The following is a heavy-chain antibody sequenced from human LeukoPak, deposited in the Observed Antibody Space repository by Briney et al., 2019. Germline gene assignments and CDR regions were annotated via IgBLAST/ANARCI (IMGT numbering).Heavy chain of an antibody. Sequence: GGSLRLSCAASGFTFSSYVMSWVRQAPGKGLEWVSAISGSGGSTYYADSVKGRFTISRDNSKNTLYLQMNSLRAEDTAMYYCATLHFYAMGVWGQGTTVTVSS. CDR3: ATLHFYAMGV. CDR2: ISGSGGST. J-gene: IGHJ6*01. CDR1: GFTFSSYV. V-gene: IGHV3-23*01.